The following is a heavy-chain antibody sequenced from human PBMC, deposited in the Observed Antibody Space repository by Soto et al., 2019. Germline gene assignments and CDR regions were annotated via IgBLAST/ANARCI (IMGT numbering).Heavy chain of an antibody. CDR3: ARALRAYCGGDCPYYFDY. Sequence: VKVSCKASGGTCSIYAISCVVRSPLRWLEWMGGIIPIFGTANYAQKFQGRVTITADESTSTAYMELSSLRSEDTAVYYCARALRAYCGGDCPYYFDYWGQGTLVTVSS. V-gene: IGHV1-69*13. CDR2: IIPIFGTA. D-gene: IGHD2-21*02. J-gene: IGHJ4*02. CDR1: GGTCSIYA.